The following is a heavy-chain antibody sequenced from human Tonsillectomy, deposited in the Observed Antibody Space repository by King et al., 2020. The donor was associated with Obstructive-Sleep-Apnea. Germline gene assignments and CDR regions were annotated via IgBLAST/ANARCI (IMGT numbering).Heavy chain of an antibody. D-gene: IGHD3-22*01. CDR1: GYTFTSYG. J-gene: IGHJ4*02. CDR2: ISAYNGNT. CDR3: ARELSAMCTGYYPLNFDY. V-gene: IGHV1-18*01. Sequence: QLVQSGAEVKKPGASVKVSCKASGYTFTSYGITWVRQAPGQGLEWMGWISAYNGNTNYAQKLQGRVTMTTDTSTSTAYMELSSLRSDDTAVYYCARELSAMCTGYYPLNFDYWGEGTLGTVSS.